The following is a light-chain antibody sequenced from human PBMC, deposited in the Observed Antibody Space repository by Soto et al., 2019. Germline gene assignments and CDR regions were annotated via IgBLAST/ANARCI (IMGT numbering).Light chain of an antibody. CDR2: GAS. Sequence: EIVMTQPPATLSVSPGERVTLSCRASQSVSTNLAWYQQKAGQAPRLLIYGASTRATGIPARFSGSGSGTEFTLTISSLQSEDFAVYYCQQYINWPPLTFGGGTKVEMK. CDR1: QSVSTN. J-gene: IGKJ4*01. CDR3: QQYINWPPLT. V-gene: IGKV3-15*01.